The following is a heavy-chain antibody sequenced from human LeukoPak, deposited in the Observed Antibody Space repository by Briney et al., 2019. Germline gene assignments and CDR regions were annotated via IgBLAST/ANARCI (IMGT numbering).Heavy chain of an antibody. V-gene: IGHV4-30-2*01. D-gene: IGHD2-15*01. J-gene: IGHJ6*03. CDR1: GGSISSGGYS. CDR3: ARGGYSYYYYMDV. Sequence: SETLSLTCAVSGGSISSGGYSWSWIRQPPGKGLEWIGYIYHSGSTYYNPSLKSRVTISVDTSKNQFSLKLSSVTAADTAVYYCARGGYSYYYYMDVWGKGTTVTVSS. CDR2: IYHSGST.